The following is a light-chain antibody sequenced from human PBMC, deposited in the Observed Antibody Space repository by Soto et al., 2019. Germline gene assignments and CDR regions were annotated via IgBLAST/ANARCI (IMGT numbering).Light chain of an antibody. CDR2: KAA. CDR1: DNIVHW. Sequence: DIQMTQPPSTLSASVGDRVAITCRASDNIVHWVAWYQQKPGKAPKLLIYKAANLADEVPSRFAGSGSGTDFTLTITRLQPDDFATYYCQHYNSFSRTFGQGTKVEV. V-gene: IGKV1-5*03. J-gene: IGKJ1*01. CDR3: QHYNSFSRT.